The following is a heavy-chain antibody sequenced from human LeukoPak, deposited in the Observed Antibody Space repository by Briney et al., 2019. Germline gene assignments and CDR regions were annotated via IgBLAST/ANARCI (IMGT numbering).Heavy chain of an antibody. Sequence: GASVKVTCKASGGTFSNYAISWVRQAPGQGLEWMGRIIPIFGTANYAQKFQGRVTITTDESTSTAYMELSSLRSEDTAVYYCATGEIQLWFDYWGQGTLVTVSS. D-gene: IGHD5-18*01. V-gene: IGHV1-69*05. CDR3: ATGEIQLWFDY. J-gene: IGHJ4*02. CDR1: GGTFSNYA. CDR2: IIPIFGTA.